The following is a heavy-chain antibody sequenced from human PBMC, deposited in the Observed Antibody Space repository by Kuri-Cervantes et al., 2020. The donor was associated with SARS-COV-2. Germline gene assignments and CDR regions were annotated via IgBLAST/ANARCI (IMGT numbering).Heavy chain of an antibody. CDR3: ARGYYYDSRTLQI. CDR1: GGSISSRSYY. J-gene: IGHJ3*02. Sequence: SETLSLTCSVSGGSISSRSYYWSWIRQPAGKGLEWIGRIYTSGSTNYNHPLKSRVTISLDTSKNQFSLKLSAVTAADTAVYYCARGYYYDSRTLQIWGQGTMVTVSS. D-gene: IGHD3-22*01. CDR2: IYTSGST. V-gene: IGHV4-61*02.